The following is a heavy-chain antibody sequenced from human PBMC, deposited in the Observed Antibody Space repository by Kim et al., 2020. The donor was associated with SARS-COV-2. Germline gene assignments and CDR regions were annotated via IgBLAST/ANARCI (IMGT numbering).Heavy chain of an antibody. J-gene: IGHJ6*02. CDR1: GFTFSSYG. Sequence: GGSLRLSCAASGFTFSSYGMHWVRQAPGKGLEWVAVISYDGSNKYYADSVKGRFTISRDNSKNTLYLQMNSLRAEDTAVYYCAKDHPVPAAISGHYFTYYYYYGMDVWGQGTTVTVSS. D-gene: IGHD2-2*01. CDR2: ISYDGSNK. V-gene: IGHV3-30*18. CDR3: AKDHPVPAAISGHYFTYYYYYGMDV.